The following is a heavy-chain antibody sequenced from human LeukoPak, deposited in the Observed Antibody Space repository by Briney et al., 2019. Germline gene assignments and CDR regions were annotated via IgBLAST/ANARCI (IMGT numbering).Heavy chain of an antibody. CDR1: GGSISSYY. CDR3: ARGGWGSFDY. V-gene: IGHV4-59*01. J-gene: IGHJ4*02. Sequence: SETLSLTCTVSGGSISSYYWSWIRQPPGKGLEWIAFIYYSGTTNYNPSLKSRVTISLDTSKNQFSLKLISVTAADTAVYYCARGGWGSFDYWGQGTLVTVSS. CDR2: IYYSGTT. D-gene: IGHD1-26*01.